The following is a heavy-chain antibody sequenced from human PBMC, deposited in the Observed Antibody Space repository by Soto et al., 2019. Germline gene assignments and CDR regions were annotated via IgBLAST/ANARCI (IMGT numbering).Heavy chain of an antibody. V-gene: IGHV1-46*01. J-gene: IGHJ5*02. CDR2: INPSGGST. CDR1: GYTFTSYY. D-gene: IGHD4-17*01. Sequence: ASVKVSCKASGYTFTSYYMHWVRQAPGQGLEWMGIINPSGGSTSYAQKFQGRVTMTRDTSTSTVYMELSSLRSEDTAVYYRARDIATVVNGPNGFDPWGQGTLVNVSS. CDR3: ARDIATVVNGPNGFDP.